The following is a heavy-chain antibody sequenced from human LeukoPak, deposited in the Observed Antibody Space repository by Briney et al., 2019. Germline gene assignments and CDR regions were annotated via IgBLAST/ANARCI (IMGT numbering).Heavy chain of an antibody. J-gene: IGHJ4*02. Sequence: GSVKVSCKASGYTFTSYGISWVRQAPGQGLEWMGWISAYNGNTNYAQKLQGRVTMTTDTSTSTAYMELRSLRSEDTAVYYCATGNGDYYYFDYWGQGTLVTVSS. V-gene: IGHV1-18*01. CDR1: GYTFTSYG. D-gene: IGHD4-17*01. CDR3: ATGNGDYYYFDY. CDR2: ISAYNGNT.